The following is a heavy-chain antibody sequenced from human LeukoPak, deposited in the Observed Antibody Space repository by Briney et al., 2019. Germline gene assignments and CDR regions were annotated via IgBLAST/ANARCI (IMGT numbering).Heavy chain of an antibody. CDR2: IYHSGST. V-gene: IGHV4-34*01. CDR3: ARDMTTWWYNWFDP. J-gene: IGHJ5*02. D-gene: IGHD4-11*01. Sequence: PSETLSLTCAVYGGSFSGYYWSWIRQPPGKGLEWIGEIYHSGSTNYNPSLKSRVTISVDTSKNQFSLKLSSVTAADTAVYYCARDMTTWWYNWFDPWGQGTLVTVSS. CDR1: GGSFSGYY.